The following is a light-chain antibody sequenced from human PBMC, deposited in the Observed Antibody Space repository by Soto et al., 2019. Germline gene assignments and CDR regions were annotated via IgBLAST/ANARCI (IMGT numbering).Light chain of an antibody. J-gene: IGLJ3*02. Sequence: QSALTQPPSASGSPGQSVTISCTGTSSDLGGYNYVSWYQQHPGKAPKLVSYEVFKRPSGVPDRFSGSKSGNTASLTVSGLQTEDEADYYCSSNAGTNNLRVFGGGTKVTVL. CDR3: SSNAGTNNLRV. V-gene: IGLV2-8*01. CDR2: EVF. CDR1: SSDLGGYNY.